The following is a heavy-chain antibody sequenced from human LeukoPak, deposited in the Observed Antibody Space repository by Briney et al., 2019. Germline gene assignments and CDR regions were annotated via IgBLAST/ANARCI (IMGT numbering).Heavy chain of an antibody. J-gene: IGHJ4*02. CDR2: IYYSGST. Sequence: SETLSLTCAVYGGSFSSYYWSWIRQPPGKGLEWIGYIYYSGSTNYNPSLKSRVTISVDTSKNQFSLKLSSVTAADTAVYYCARESYDFWSGYNDYFDYWGQGTLVTVSS. CDR1: GGSFSSYY. V-gene: IGHV4-59*01. D-gene: IGHD3-3*01. CDR3: ARESYDFWSGYNDYFDY.